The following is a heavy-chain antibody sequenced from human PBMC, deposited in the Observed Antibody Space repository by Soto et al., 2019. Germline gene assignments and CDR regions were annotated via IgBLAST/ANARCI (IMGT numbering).Heavy chain of an antibody. CDR2: IGTAGDT. Sequence: PVGSLRLSCAASGFTFSSYDMHWVRQATGKGLEWVSAIGTAGDTYYPGSVKGRFTISRENAKNSLYLQMNSLRAEDTAVYYCARGKSGYSYGYVSDFDYWGQGTLVTVSS. CDR3: ARGKSGYSYGYVSDFDY. D-gene: IGHD5-18*01. V-gene: IGHV3-13*01. J-gene: IGHJ4*02. CDR1: GFTFSSYD.